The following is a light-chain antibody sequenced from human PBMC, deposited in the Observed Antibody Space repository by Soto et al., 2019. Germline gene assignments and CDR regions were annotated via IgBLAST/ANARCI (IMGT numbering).Light chain of an antibody. CDR3: QQYYSTPPT. CDR2: WAS. CDR1: QNILFSSNSKNY. Sequence: IVMTQSPDSLAVSPGEGATINCKSSQNILFSSNSKNYLAWYQQKPGQPPKLLISWASTRDSGVPDRFSGSGSGTDFTLSISSLQAEDVAVYYCQQYYSTPPTFGGGTKVEIK. J-gene: IGKJ4*01. V-gene: IGKV4-1*01.